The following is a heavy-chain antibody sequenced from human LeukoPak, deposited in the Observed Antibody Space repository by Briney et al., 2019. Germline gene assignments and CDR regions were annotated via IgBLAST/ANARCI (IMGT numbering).Heavy chain of an antibody. J-gene: IGHJ4*02. Sequence: SETLSLTCTVSGGSISSYYWSWIRQPPGKGLEWIGEINHSGSTNYNPSLRSRVTISVDTSKNQFSLKLSSVTAADTAVYYCARHVRYCSSTSCYLFDYWGQGTLVTVSS. CDR2: INHSGST. CDR1: GGSISSYY. V-gene: IGHV4-34*01. D-gene: IGHD2-2*01. CDR3: ARHVRYCSSTSCYLFDY.